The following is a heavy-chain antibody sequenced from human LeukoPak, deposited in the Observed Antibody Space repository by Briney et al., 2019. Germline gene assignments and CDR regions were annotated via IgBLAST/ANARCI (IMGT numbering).Heavy chain of an antibody. CDR2: INHSGST. CDR3: ARFSGYDYRGNDY. D-gene: IGHD5-12*01. CDR1: GGSFSGYY. V-gene: IGHV4-34*01. J-gene: IGHJ4*02. Sequence: TSETLSLTCAVYGGSFSGYYWGWIRQPPGKGLEWIGEINHSGSTNYNPSLKSRVTISVDTSKNQFSLKLSSVTAADTAVYYCARFSGYDYRGNDYWGQGTLVTVSS.